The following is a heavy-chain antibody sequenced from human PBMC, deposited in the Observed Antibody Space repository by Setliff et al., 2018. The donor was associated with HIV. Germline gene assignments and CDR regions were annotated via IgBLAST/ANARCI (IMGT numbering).Heavy chain of an antibody. CDR3: ARGLYGDYGGDLNWLDP. Sequence: ASVKVSCKASGYTFTIYGISWVRQAPGQGLEWMGWINANSGSQTYAQAFTGRFLFSVDTAVATAYLQINNLKTEDTAVYFCARGLYGDYGGDLNWLDPWGHGTRVTVSS. J-gene: IGHJ5*02. V-gene: IGHV7-4-1*02. CDR2: INANSGSQ. D-gene: IGHD4-17*01. CDR1: GYTFTIYG.